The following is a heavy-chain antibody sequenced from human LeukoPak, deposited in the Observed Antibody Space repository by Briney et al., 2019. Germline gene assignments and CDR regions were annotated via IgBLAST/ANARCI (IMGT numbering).Heavy chain of an antibody. CDR2: IVGRGSST. J-gene: IGHJ4*02. CDR3: AKWGDYDILTGYYDSDY. V-gene: IGHV3-23*01. CDR1: GFIFGNYA. Sequence: PGASLRLSCAASGFIFGNYAMSWVRQAPGKGLEWVSAIVGRGSSTYYADSVKGRFTISRDNSKNTLYLQLNRLRAEDTAVYYCAKWGDYDILTGYYDSDYWGQGTLVTVSS. D-gene: IGHD3-9*01.